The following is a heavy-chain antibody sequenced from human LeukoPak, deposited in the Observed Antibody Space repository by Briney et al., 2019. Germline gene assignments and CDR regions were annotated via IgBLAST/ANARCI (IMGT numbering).Heavy chain of an antibody. Sequence: KASETLSLTCTVSGGSISRSSYYWGWIRQPPGKGLEWIGTIYYGGNTYYNPSLKSRVTMSVDTSKNQLSLKLTSVTAADTAAYYCARHDSSGPYNAFDVWGQGTMVTVSS. D-gene: IGHD3-22*01. J-gene: IGHJ3*01. CDR3: ARHDSSGPYNAFDV. CDR2: IYYGGNT. V-gene: IGHV4-39*01. CDR1: GGSISRSSYY.